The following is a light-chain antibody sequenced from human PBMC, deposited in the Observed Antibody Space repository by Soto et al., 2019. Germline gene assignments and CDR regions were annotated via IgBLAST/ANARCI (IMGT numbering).Light chain of an antibody. J-gene: IGLJ1*01. CDR1: SSNIGSNS. V-gene: IGLV1-44*01. CDR3: AAWDDSLNGDV. Sequence: QLVLTQPPSASGTPGQRVTISCSGSSSNIGSNSVNWYQQLPGTAPKLLIYSNDRRHSGVPDRFSGSKSGTSASLAISGLQSEDEADYYCAAWDDSLNGDVFGTGTKLTVL. CDR2: SND.